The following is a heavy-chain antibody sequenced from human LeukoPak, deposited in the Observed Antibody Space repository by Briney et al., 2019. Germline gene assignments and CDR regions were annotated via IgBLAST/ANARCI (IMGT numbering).Heavy chain of an antibody. D-gene: IGHD1-26*01. CDR2: INWNGGNT. J-gene: IGHJ5*02. V-gene: IGHV3-20*04. CDR1: GFTFDDYG. CDR3: ARTSDGNWFDP. Sequence: GGSLRLSCAASGFTFDDYGMSWVRQGPGKGLEWVSGINWNGGNTGYADSVKGRFTIFRDNAKNSLYLEMDSLRVEDTALYYCARTSDGNWFDPWGQGTLVTASS.